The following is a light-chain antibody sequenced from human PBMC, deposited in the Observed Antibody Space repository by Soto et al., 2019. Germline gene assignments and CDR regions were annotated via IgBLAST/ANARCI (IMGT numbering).Light chain of an antibody. CDR1: SSDVGSYNL. CDR2: EGS. J-gene: IGLJ2*01. V-gene: IGLV2-23*01. CDR3: CSYAGSSPL. Sequence: QSALTQPASVSGSPGQSITISCTGTSSDVGSYNLVSWYQQHPGKAPKLMIYEGSKRPSGVSNRFSGSKSGNTASLTISGLQAEDEADYYCCSYAGSSPLFGGGTKVTV.